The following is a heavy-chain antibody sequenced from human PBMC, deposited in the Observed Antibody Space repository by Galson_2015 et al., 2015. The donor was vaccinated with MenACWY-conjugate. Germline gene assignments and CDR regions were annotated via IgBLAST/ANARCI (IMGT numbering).Heavy chain of an antibody. V-gene: IGHV3-11*06. J-gene: IGHJ4*02. CDR2: ISSGHIYS. CDR1: GFTFSDYY. D-gene: IGHD5-12*01. CDR3: ARTPRSYSGYTFEK. Sequence: LRLSCAASGFTFSDYYMSWIRQAPGKGLEWVAYISSGHIYSNHADSVKGRFTISRDNAKNSLFLQMNSLRAEDTAVYFCARTPRSYSGYTFEKWGQGTLVTVSS.